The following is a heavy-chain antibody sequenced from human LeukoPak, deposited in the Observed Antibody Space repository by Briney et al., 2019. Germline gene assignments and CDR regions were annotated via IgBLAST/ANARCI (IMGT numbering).Heavy chain of an antibody. V-gene: IGHV4-59*01. D-gene: IGHD6-19*01. CDR3: VRDNMAGLDV. CDR2: FHYPGST. Sequence: SETLSLTCTVSGGSNSIYYWTWIRQPPGKGLEWIGYFHYPGSTKYNPSLKSRVTISADTSKRQFSLNLTSVTAADTAVYYCVRDNMAGLDVWGQGTMVTVSA. CDR1: GGSNSIYY. J-gene: IGHJ3*01.